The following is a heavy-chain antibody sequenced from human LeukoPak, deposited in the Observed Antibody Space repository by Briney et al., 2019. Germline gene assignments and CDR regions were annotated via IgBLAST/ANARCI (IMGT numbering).Heavy chain of an antibody. D-gene: IGHD3-10*01. CDR3: ARGPYGSGSYY. V-gene: IGHV4-30-4*01. CDR1: GGSISSGGYY. J-gene: IGHJ4*02. Sequence: SETLSLTCTVSGGSISSGGYYWSWIRQPPGKGLEWIGYIYYSGTTYYNPSLKSRVTISVDTSKNQFSLKLTSVTAADTAVYFCARGPYGSGSYYWGQGTLVTVSS. CDR2: IYYSGTT.